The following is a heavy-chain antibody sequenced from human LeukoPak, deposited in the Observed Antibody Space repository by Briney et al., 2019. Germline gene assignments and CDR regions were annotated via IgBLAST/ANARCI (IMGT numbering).Heavy chain of an antibody. Sequence: SETLSLTCTVSGGSISSGGYYWSWIRQHPGEGLEWIGYIYYSGSTYYNPSLKSRVTISVDTSKNQFSLKLSSVTAADTAVHYCARDRMTYYYDSSGSDDAFDIWGQGTMVTVSS. CDR3: ARDRMTYYYDSSGSDDAFDI. J-gene: IGHJ3*02. D-gene: IGHD3-22*01. V-gene: IGHV4-31*03. CDR1: GGSISSGGYY. CDR2: IYYSGST.